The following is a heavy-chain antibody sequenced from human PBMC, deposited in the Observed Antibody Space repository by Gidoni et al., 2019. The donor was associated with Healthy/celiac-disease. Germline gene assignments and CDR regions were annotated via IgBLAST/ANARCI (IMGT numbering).Heavy chain of an antibody. J-gene: IGHJ4*02. CDR2: FDPEDGET. CDR1: GYTLTELS. CDR3: ATGPPVYCSGGSCYSGFYFDY. D-gene: IGHD2-15*01. Sequence: QVQLVQSGAEVKKPGASVKVSCKVSGYTLTELSMHWVRQAPGNGLEWMGGFDPEDGETIYAQKFQGRVTMTEDTSTDTAYMELSSLRSEDTAVYYCATGPPVYCSGGSCYSGFYFDYWGQGTLVTVSS. V-gene: IGHV1-24*01.